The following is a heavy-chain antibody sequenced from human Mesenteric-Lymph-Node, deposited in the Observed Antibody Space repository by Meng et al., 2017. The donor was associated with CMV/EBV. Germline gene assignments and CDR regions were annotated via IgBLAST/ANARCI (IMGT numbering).Heavy chain of an antibody. D-gene: IGHD1-14*01. Sequence: ASVKVSCKASGYTFTGHYMHWVRQAPGQGLEWVGWISAYNGNTKNAQKLQGRVTMTTDTSTSTAYMELRSLRSDDTAVYYCARGFYNWNHQHPNDYWGQGTLVTVSS. V-gene: IGHV1-18*04. CDR3: ARGFYNWNHQHPNDY. J-gene: IGHJ4*02. CDR1: GYTFTGHY. CDR2: ISAYNGNT.